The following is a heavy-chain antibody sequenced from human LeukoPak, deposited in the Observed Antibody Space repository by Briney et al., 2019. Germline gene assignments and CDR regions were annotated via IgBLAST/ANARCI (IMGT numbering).Heavy chain of an antibody. Sequence: ASETLSLTCAVYGGSFSGYYWSWIRQPPGKGLEWIGEINHSGSTNYNPSLKSRVTISVDTSKNQFSLKLSSVTAADTAVYYCAREYCSSTSCYGVGNWGQGTLVTVSS. CDR1: GGSFSGYY. J-gene: IGHJ4*02. D-gene: IGHD2-2*01. CDR3: AREYCSSTSCYGVGN. V-gene: IGHV4-34*01. CDR2: INHSGST.